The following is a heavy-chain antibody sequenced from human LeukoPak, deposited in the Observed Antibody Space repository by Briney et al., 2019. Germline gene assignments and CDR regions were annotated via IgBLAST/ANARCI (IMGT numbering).Heavy chain of an antibody. Sequence: GGSLRLSCAASGFDVSINYMNWIRQSPEKGREGVSIIYNDGSTYYADSVKGRVTVSRDNSKNTVSLQMDSLRVDDTGIYYCARGFLQLTPYYFDYWGQGALVTVSS. V-gene: IGHV3-66*01. CDR1: GFDVSINY. CDR3: ARGFLQLTPYYFDY. J-gene: IGHJ4*02. D-gene: IGHD1-1*01. CDR2: IYNDGST.